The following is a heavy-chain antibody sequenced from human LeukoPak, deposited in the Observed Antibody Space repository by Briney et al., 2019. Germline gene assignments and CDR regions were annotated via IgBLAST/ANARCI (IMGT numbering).Heavy chain of an antibody. CDR3: ARGGVWNGYYVFDY. CDR2: IYYSGTT. V-gene: IGHV4-39*07. Sequence: SETLSLTCTVSGGSISSSSYYWGWIRQPPGKGLEWIGSIYYSGTTYYNSSLKSRVTISVDTSKNQFSLKLTSVTAADTAVYYCARGGVWNGYYVFDYWGQGTLVTVSS. D-gene: IGHD3-3*01. J-gene: IGHJ4*02. CDR1: GGSISSSSYY.